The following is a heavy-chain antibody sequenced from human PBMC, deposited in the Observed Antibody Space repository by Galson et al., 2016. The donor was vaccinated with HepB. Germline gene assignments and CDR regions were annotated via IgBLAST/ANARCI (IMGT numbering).Heavy chain of an antibody. V-gene: IGHV2-5*02. D-gene: IGHD3/OR15-3a*01. Sequence: PALVKPTQTLTLTCSFSGFSLRTPGVGVGWIRLPPGEALEWLALIYWADNKHYSTSLQSRLTITKDTSKNQVFLTMTNMDPVDTATYYCAHSGYSFWTDTPSWFDSWGQGTLVIVSS. CDR3: AHSGYSFWTDTPSWFDS. CDR1: GFSLRTPGVG. J-gene: IGHJ5*01. CDR2: IYWADNK.